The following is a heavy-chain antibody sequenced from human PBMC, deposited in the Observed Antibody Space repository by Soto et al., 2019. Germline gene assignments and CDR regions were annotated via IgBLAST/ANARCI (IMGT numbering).Heavy chain of an antibody. CDR3: GKWCSCDS. Sequence: QVQLVESGGSVVQTGASRRLSCAASGFSFSYYGLHWVRQAPGKGLEWLALITHDGYNRYYADSVKGRFTISRDNAKKTIFLQMNRLKSEDTSVYYCGKWCSCDSWCQGTPVTVSS. CDR1: GFSFSYYG. J-gene: IGHJ4*02. D-gene: IGHD6-6*01. V-gene: IGHV3-30*18. CDR2: ITHDGYNR.